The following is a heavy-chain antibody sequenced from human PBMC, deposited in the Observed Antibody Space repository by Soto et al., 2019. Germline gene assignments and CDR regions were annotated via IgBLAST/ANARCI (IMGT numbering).Heavy chain of an antibody. CDR3: AREVGGNSYTDAFDI. D-gene: IGHD1-26*01. V-gene: IGHV4-59*02. CDR1: GGSVSTYY. Sequence: QVQLQESGPGLVKPSETLSLTCTVSGGSVSTYYWSWIRQPPGKGLEWIGYIYDSGSTNYNPTSRRQVTISVDPAKNQFSLKLNSVTAADTAVYYCAREVGGNSYTDAFDIWGQGIMVTVSS. CDR2: IYDSGST. J-gene: IGHJ3*02.